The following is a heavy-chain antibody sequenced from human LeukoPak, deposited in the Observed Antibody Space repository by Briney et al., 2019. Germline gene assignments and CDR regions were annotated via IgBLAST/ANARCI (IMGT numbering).Heavy chain of an antibody. CDR2: IYPSGST. J-gene: IGHJ4*02. CDR3: ARDRGSYPYYFDY. D-gene: IGHD1-26*01. Sequence: SETLSLTCTVSGGSISTNYWNWIPQPAGKGLEWIGRIYPSGSTNYNPSLKSRVTISLDKTKNQFSLRFNSVTAADTAVYYCARDRGSYPYYFDYWGQGTLVTVSS. CDR1: GGSISTNY. V-gene: IGHV4-4*07.